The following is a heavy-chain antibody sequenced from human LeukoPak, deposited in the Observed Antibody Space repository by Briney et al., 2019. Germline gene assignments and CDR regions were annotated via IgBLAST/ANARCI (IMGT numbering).Heavy chain of an antibody. D-gene: IGHD6-13*01. CDR3: ARDGAAAGPPYYYYYMDV. CDR1: GGSISSYY. Sequence: SETLSLTRTVSGGSISSYYWSWIRQPAGKVLEWIGRIYTSGSTNYNPSLKSRVTMSVDTSKNQFSLKLSSVTAADTAVYYCARDGAAAGPPYYYYYMDVWGKGTTVTISS. V-gene: IGHV4-4*07. J-gene: IGHJ6*03. CDR2: IYTSGST.